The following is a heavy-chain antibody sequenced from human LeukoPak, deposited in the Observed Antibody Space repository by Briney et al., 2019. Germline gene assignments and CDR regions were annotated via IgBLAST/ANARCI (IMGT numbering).Heavy chain of an antibody. V-gene: IGHV3-23*01. CDR3: AKDRSRVGATSIFDY. CDR1: GFTFSSYA. D-gene: IGHD1-26*01. Sequence: PGGSLRLSCAASGFTFSSYAMSWVRQAPGKGLEWVSVISGSGGSTYYADSVKGRFTISRDNSKNTLYLQMNSLRAEDTAVYYCAKDRSRVGATSIFDYWGQGTLVTVSS. CDR2: ISGSGGST. J-gene: IGHJ4*02.